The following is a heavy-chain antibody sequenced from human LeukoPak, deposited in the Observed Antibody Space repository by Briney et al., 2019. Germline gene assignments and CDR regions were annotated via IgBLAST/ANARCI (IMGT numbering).Heavy chain of an antibody. CDR2: INHSGST. D-gene: IGHD3-22*01. V-gene: IGHV4-34*01. Sequence: ETLSLTCAVYGGSFSGYYWSWIRQPPGKGLEWIGEINHSGSTNYNPSLKSRVTISVDTSKNQFSLKLSSVTAADTAVYYCARAYYYDSSGYYTNRRYYFDYWGQGTLVTVSS. CDR1: GGSFSGYY. J-gene: IGHJ4*02. CDR3: ARAYYYDSSGYYTNRRYYFDY.